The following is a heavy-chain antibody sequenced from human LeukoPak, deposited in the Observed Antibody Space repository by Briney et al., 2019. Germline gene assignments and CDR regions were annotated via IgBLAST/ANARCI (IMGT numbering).Heavy chain of an antibody. Sequence: PGESLKISCKGSGYSFTSYWIGWVRQMPGKGLEWMGIIYPGDSDTRYSPSFQGQATISADKSISTAYLQWSSLKASDTAMYYCARHPRIPYYYDSSGYYSQIDYWGQGTLVTVSS. CDR1: GYSFTSYW. D-gene: IGHD3-22*01. V-gene: IGHV5-51*01. CDR3: ARHPRIPYYYDSSGYYSQIDY. CDR2: IYPGDSDT. J-gene: IGHJ4*02.